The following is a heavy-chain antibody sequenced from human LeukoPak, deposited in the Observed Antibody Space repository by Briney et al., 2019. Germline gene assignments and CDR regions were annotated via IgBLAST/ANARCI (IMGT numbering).Heavy chain of an antibody. CDR2: INHSGST. J-gene: IGHJ4*02. Sequence: SETLSLTCAVYGGSFSGYYWSWIRQPPGKGLEWIGEINHSGSTNYNPSLKSRVTMSVDTSKNQFSLKLSSVTAADTAVYYCASEERNGALFDYWGQGTLVTVSS. CDR3: ASEERNGALFDY. D-gene: IGHD1-1*01. V-gene: IGHV4-34*01. CDR1: GGSFSGYY.